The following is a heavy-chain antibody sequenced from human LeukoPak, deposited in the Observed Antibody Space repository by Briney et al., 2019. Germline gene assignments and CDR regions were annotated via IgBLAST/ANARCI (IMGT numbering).Heavy chain of an antibody. CDR1: GFTFSSYA. CDR3: ARGHPVVPAAAHYYYYGMDV. CDR2: ISYDGSNK. V-gene: IGHV3-30*04. D-gene: IGHD2-2*01. Sequence: PGRSLRLSCAASGFTFSSYAMHWVRQAPGKGLEWVAVISYDGSNKYYADSVKGRFTISRDNSKNTLYLQMNSLRAEDTAVYYCARGHPVVPAAAHYYYYGMDVWGQGTTVTVSS. J-gene: IGHJ6*02.